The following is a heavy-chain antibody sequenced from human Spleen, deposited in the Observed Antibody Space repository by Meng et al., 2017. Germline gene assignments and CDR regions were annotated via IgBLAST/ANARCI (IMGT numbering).Heavy chain of an antibody. CDR1: GFTFSSYE. CDR3: ARGYSSSWYFSGAFDI. CDR2: ISSSGSTM. V-gene: IGHV3-48*03. J-gene: IGHJ3*02. D-gene: IGHD6-13*01. Sequence: GESLKISCAASGFTFSSYEMNWVRQAPGKGLEWVSYISSSGSTMFYAVSVKGRFTISRDNAKNSLYLQMNSLRAEDTAVYYCARGYSSSWYFSGAFDIWGQGTMVTVSS.